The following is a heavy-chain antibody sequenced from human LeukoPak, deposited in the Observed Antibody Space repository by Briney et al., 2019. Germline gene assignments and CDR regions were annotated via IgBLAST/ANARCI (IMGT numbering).Heavy chain of an antibody. J-gene: IGHJ3*02. CDR2: IYSSGST. CDR1: GGSFSGYY. D-gene: IGHD3-10*01. CDR3: ARWGGSAAHDGFDI. Sequence: PSETLSLTCAVYGGSFSGYYWSWIRQPPGKGLEWIGRIYSSGSTSNNPSLKSRVTISVDTSKNQFSLRLISVTAAHTAAYYCARWGGSAAHDGFDIWGLGTMVTVSS. V-gene: IGHV4-59*10.